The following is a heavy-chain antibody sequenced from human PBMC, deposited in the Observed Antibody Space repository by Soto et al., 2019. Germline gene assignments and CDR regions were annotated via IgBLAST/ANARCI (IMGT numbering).Heavy chain of an antibody. CDR1: GLTFSNYA. Sequence: EVQLLESGGGLVQPGGSLRLSCAATGLTFSNYAMSWVRQAPGKGLEWVSVISGSGGRTYYAGSGNGRFTISRDNSKNTLYLQMNSLRAEDTAVYYCVRDPLDLSRTVTTVYDGMDVWGQGTTVTVSS. V-gene: IGHV3-23*01. CDR2: ISGSGGRT. CDR3: VRDPLDLSRTVTTVYDGMDV. D-gene: IGHD4-17*01. J-gene: IGHJ6*02.